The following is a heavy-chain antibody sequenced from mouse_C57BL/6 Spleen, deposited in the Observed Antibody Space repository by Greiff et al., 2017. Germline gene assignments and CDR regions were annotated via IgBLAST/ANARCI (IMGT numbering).Heavy chain of an antibody. CDR2: FYPGSGSI. J-gene: IGHJ1*03. V-gene: IGHV1-62-2*01. CDR1: GYTFTEYT. CDR3: ARHEVHYDGYYVWYFDV. D-gene: IGHD2-3*01. Sequence: QAQLQQSGAELVKPGASVKLSCKASGYTFTEYTIHWVKQRSGQGLEWIGWFYPGSGSIKYNEKFKDKATLTADKSSSTVYMELSRLTSEDSAVYFCARHEVHYDGYYVWYFDVWGTGTTVTVSS.